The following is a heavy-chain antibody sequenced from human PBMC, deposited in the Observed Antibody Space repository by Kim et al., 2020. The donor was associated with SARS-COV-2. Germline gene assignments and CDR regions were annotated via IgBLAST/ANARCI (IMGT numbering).Heavy chain of an antibody. Sequence: GGSLRLSCAASGFTFSDYYMSWIRQAPGKGLEWVSYISSSSSYTNYADSVKGRFTISRDNAKNSLYLQMNSLRAEDTAVYYCARVRSNRGYSGYFDAFDIWCQGTMVTVSS. CDR3: ARVRSNRGYSGYFDAFDI. D-gene: IGHD5-12*01. J-gene: IGHJ3*02. V-gene: IGHV3-11*05. CDR1: GFTFSDYY. CDR2: ISSSSSYT.